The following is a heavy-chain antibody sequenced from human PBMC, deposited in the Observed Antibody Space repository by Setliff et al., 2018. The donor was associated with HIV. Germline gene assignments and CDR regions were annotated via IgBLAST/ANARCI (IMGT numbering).Heavy chain of an antibody. V-gene: IGHV1-18*01. D-gene: IGHD1-1*01. J-gene: IGHJ3*02. Sequence: ASVKVSCKASGYTFTTYGFNWVRQAPGQGLEWMGWISASSDNTNYAQKFQGRVTLTTDTSTNTVYMELKSLRADDTAVYFCARGQLDRHLRSDVPFDIWGQGTMVTVSS. CDR2: ISASSDNT. CDR1: GYTFTTYG. CDR3: ARGQLDRHLRSDVPFDI.